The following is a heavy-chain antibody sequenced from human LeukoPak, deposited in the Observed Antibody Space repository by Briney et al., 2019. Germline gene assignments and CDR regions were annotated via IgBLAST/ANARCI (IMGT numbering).Heavy chain of an antibody. J-gene: IGHJ4*02. D-gene: IGHD6-19*01. V-gene: IGHV3-21*01. Sequence: GGSLRLSCAASGFTFSDYTMNWVRQAPGKGLEWVSSITSYSSYIYYADSVKGRFTISRDNAKNSLYLQMNSLRDEDTAVYYCARDEVRSGWYGYYFDYWGQGTLVTVSS. CDR3: ARDEVRSGWYGYYFDY. CDR2: ITSYSSYI. CDR1: GFTFSDYT.